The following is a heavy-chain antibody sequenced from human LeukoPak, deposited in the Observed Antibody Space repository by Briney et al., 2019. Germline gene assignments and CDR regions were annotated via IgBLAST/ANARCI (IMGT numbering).Heavy chain of an antibody. CDR1: GGSISRYY. Sequence: PSETLSLTCTISGGSISRYYWSWIRQPPGKGLEWIGYIYYSGSTNYNPSLKSRVTISADTSKNQFSLKLSSVTAVDTAVYYCARGEGSGSYRWFDYWGQGTLVTVSS. V-gene: IGHV4-59*01. CDR3: ARGEGSGSYRWFDY. J-gene: IGHJ4*02. D-gene: IGHD3-10*01. CDR2: IYYSGST.